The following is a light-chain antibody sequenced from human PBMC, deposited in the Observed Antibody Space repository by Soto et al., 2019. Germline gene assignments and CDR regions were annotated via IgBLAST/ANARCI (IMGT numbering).Light chain of an antibody. CDR3: ATWDDSLKGV. CDR1: TSNIGSHS. CDR2: TNN. J-gene: IGLJ1*01. Sequence: QSVLTQPPSASGTPGQRLTISCSGSTSNIGSHSVNWYQHLPGTAPKLLINTNNQRPSGVPDRFSGYKSDTSAFLVISGLQSEDEADYYCATWDDSLKGVFGTGTKLT. V-gene: IGLV1-44*01.